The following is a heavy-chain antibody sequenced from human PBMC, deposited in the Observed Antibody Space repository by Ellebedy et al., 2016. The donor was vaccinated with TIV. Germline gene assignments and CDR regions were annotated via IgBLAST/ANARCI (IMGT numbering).Heavy chain of an antibody. J-gene: IGHJ4*02. CDR2: TYYRSKWYY. V-gene: IGHV6-1*01. CDR1: GDSVSSNSAS. CDR3: ARYNSGWKIFDY. D-gene: IGHD6-19*01. Sequence: MPSETLSLTCAISGDSVSSNSASWNWIRQSPSRGLEWPGRTYYRSKWYYEYPVSVYSRITINPDTSKNQFSLQLNSVTPEDTAVYYCARYNSGWKIFDYWGQGTLVTVSS.